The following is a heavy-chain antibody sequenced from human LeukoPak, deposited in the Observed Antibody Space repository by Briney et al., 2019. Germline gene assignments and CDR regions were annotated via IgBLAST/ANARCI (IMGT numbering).Heavy chain of an antibody. CDR3: ARRRDGHNPELDY. J-gene: IGHJ4*02. D-gene: IGHD5-24*01. CDR2: ISNDGMRK. V-gene: IGHV3-30*04. CDR1: GFTFSRSA. Sequence: PGGSLRLSCAASGFTFSRSAMHWVRQPPGKGLEWMAVISNDGMRKFHADSVKGRFTISRDNSKNTLYLQMDSLTTEDTALYYCARRRDGHNPELDYWGQGTLVTVSS.